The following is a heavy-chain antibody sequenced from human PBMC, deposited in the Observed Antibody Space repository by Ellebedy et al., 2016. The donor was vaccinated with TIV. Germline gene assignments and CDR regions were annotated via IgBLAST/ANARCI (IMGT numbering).Heavy chain of an antibody. D-gene: IGHD6-13*01. CDR1: GFTFSSYG. J-gene: IGHJ6*02. V-gene: IGHV3-33*01. Sequence: GESLKISCAASGFTFSSYGMHWVRQAPGKGLEWVAVIWYDGSNKYYADSVKGRFTISRDNSKNTLYLQMNSLRAEDTAVYYCARDRSSSWYDYYYGMDVWGQGTTVTVSS. CDR2: IWYDGSNK. CDR3: ARDRSSSWYDYYYGMDV.